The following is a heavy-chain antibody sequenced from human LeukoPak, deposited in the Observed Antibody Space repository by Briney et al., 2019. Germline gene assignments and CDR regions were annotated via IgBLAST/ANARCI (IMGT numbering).Heavy chain of an antibody. CDR3: ASYYGDYSPYYYYYYMDV. CDR1: GGSISSYY. D-gene: IGHD4-17*01. CDR2: IYYSGST. Sequence: SETLSLTCTVSGGSISSYYWIWIRQPPGKGLEWIGYIYYSGSTNYNPSLKSRVTISVDTSKNQFSLKLSSVTAADTAVYYCASYYGDYSPYYYYYYMDVWGKGTTVTVSS. V-gene: IGHV4-59*01. J-gene: IGHJ6*03.